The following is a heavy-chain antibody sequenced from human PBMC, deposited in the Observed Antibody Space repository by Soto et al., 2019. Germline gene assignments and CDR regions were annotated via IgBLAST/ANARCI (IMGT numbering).Heavy chain of an antibody. D-gene: IGHD2-21*01. V-gene: IGHV4-30-2*01. J-gene: IGHJ4*02. CDR2: IYHSGST. CDR1: GGSISSGGYS. CDR3: ARGNVVAIDY. Sequence: SATLSLTCAVSGGSISSGGYSWSWIRQPPGKGLEWIGYIYHSGSTYYNPSLKSRVTISVDRSKNQFSLKLSSVTAADTAVYYCARGNVVAIDYWGQGTLVTVSS.